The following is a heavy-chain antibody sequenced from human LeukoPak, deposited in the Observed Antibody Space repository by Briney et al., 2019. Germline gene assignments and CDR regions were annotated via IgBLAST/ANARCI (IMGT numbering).Heavy chain of an antibody. V-gene: IGHV3-23*01. CDR1: GFTFNTYT. CDR2: ISGTGLST. J-gene: IGHJ5*02. CDR3: AKELGYCSSTSCTST. D-gene: IGHD2-2*01. Sequence: GGSLRLSCAASGFTFNTYTMNWVRQAPGKGLEWVSGISGTGLSTYYADSVRGRFTISRDNSENTLYLQMSSLRVDDTAVYYCAKELGYCSSTSCTSTWGQGTLVTVSS.